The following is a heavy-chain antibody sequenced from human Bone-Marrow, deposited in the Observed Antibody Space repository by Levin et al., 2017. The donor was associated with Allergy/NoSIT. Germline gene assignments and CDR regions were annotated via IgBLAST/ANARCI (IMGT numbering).Heavy chain of an antibody. CDR1: GFTFNDYG. CDR2: IAYDSTKK. J-gene: IGHJ4*02. D-gene: IGHD3-22*01. V-gene: IGHV3-30*18. Sequence: PGGSLRLSCAASGFTFNDYGMHWVRQAPGKGLEWVAFIAYDSTKKYFADSVKGRFTISRDNSRNTLYLQMDRLRGEDTALYYCVKETIPYYYDLFFDYWSQGTQVTVSS. CDR3: VKETIPYYYDLFFDY.